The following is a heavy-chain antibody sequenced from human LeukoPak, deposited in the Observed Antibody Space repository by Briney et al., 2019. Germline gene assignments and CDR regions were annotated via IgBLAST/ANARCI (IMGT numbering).Heavy chain of an antibody. CDR2: IYTSGST. Sequence: SETLSLTCTVSGGSISSGSYYWSWIRQPAGKGLEWIGRIYTSGSTNYNPSLKSRDTISVDTSKNQFSLKLSSVTAADTAVYYCARDDGWLLHYWGQGTLVTVSS. CDR1: GGSISSGSYY. J-gene: IGHJ4*02. CDR3: ARDDGWLLHY. V-gene: IGHV4-61*02. D-gene: IGHD3-22*01.